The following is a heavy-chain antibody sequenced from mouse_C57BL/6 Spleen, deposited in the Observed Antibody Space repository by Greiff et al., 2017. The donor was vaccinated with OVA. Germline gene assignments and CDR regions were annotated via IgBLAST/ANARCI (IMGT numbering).Heavy chain of an antibody. V-gene: IGHV5-6*01. CDR2: ISSGGSYT. CDR3: ARQKSPFDY. J-gene: IGHJ2*01. CDR1: GFTFSSYG. Sequence: EVKLMESGGDLVKPGGSLKLSCAASGFTFSSYGMSWVRQTPDKRLEWVATISSGGSYTYYPDSVKGRFTISRDNAKNTLYLQMSSLKSEDTAMYYCARQKSPFDYWGQGTTLTVSS.